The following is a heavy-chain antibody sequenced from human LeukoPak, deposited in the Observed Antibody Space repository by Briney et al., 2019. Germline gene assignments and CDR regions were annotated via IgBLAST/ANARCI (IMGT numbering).Heavy chain of an antibody. D-gene: IGHD3-22*01. CDR3: ARSHYDSSGYYRDY. V-gene: IGHV4-4*02. Sequence: PSETLSLTCAVSGGSISSSNWWSWVRQPPGKGLEWIGEIYHSGSTNYNPSLKSRVTIAVDKSKNQFSLKLSSVTAADTAVYYCARSHYDSSGYYRDYWGQGTLVTVSS. CDR1: GGSISSSNW. J-gene: IGHJ4*02. CDR2: IYHSGST.